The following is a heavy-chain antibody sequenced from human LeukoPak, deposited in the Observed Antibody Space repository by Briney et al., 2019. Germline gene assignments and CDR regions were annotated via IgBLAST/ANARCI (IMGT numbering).Heavy chain of an antibody. J-gene: IGHJ4*02. D-gene: IGHD3-22*01. CDR1: GFTFSSYG. CDR2: ISGSGGST. CDR3: AKDPTDFDSSGQTYFDY. V-gene: IGHV3-23*01. Sequence: GRSLRLSCAASGFTFSSYGMSWVRQAPGKGLEWVSAISGSGGSTYYADSVKGRFTISRDNSKNTLYLQMNSLRGEDTAVYFCAKDPTDFDSSGQTYFDYWGQGTLVTVSS.